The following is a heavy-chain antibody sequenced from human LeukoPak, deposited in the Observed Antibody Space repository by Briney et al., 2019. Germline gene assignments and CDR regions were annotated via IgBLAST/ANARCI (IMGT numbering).Heavy chain of an antibody. Sequence: ASVKVSCKASGYTFTSYYMHWVRQAPGQGLEWMGIINPSGGSTSYAQKFQGRITMTRGTSTSTVYMELSSLRSEDTAVYYCARNYYGSGPGGAFDIWGQGTMVTVSS. CDR1: GYTFTSYY. J-gene: IGHJ3*02. CDR2: INPSGGST. D-gene: IGHD3-10*01. V-gene: IGHV1-46*01. CDR3: ARNYYGSGPGGAFDI.